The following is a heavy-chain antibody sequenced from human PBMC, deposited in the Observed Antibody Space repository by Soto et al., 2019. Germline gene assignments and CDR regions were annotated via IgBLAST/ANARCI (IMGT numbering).Heavy chain of an antibody. J-gene: IGHJ4*02. CDR2: TYYRSKWYN. CDR3: AREVQWAGVAGLDY. CDR1: GYSVSSNSAA. V-gene: IGHV6-1*01. D-gene: IGHD6-19*01. Sequence: SHTLSLTCAVSGYSVSSNSAAWNLIRQSPSRGLEWLGRTYYRSKWYNDYAVSVKSRITINPDTSKNQFSLQLNSVTPEDTAVYYCAREVQWAGVAGLDYWGQGTLVTVSS.